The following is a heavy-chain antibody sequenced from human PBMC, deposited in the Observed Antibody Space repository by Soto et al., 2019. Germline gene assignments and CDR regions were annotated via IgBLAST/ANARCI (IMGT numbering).Heavy chain of an antibody. D-gene: IGHD5-12*01. CDR3: ASGLLGYSGNALDY. CDR2: INTNSGST. J-gene: IGHJ4*02. V-gene: IGHV1-2*04. Sequence: EASVKVSCKASGYTFTGYYMHWVRQAPGQGLEWMGWINTNSGSTNYAQKFQGWLTMTRDTSTSTAYMELSRLRYDDTAVYYCASGLLGYSGNALDYWGQGTLVTVSS. CDR1: GYTFTGYY.